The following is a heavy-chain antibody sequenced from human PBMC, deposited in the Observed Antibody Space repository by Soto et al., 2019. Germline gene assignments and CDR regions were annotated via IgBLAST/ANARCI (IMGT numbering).Heavy chain of an antibody. D-gene: IGHD1-26*01. CDR2: INRDGTGT. V-gene: IGHV3-74*01. Sequence: GGSLRLSCTASEFTFSNYWMHWVRQAPGKGLMWVSRINRDGTGTIYADSVKGRFSISRDNTKDTVYLQMNSLRAEDTAVYYCVRTVSGSYSDAFDMWGQGTVVTVSS. CDR1: EFTFSNYW. J-gene: IGHJ3*02. CDR3: VRTVSGSYSDAFDM.